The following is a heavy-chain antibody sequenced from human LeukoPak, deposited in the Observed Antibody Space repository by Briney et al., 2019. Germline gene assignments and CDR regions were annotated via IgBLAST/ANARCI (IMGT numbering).Heavy chain of an antibody. CDR2: IYNSGST. J-gene: IGHJ6*02. V-gene: IGHV4-59*01. D-gene: IGHD6-13*01. CDR1: GDSISRYY. Sequence: SETLSLTCIVSGDSISRYYWTWIRQPPGKGLEWIGYIYNSGSTNYNPSLKSRVTISVDTSKKQFSLKLSSVTAADTAVYYCARAPIAASDFSHFGMDVWGRGTTVTVSS. CDR3: ARAPIAASDFSHFGMDV.